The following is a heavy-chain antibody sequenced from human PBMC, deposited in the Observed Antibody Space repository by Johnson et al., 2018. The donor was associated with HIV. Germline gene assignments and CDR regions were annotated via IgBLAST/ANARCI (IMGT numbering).Heavy chain of an antibody. CDR1: GFTFSSYA. J-gene: IGHJ3*02. CDR3: ARADHTSGRNGAGAFDI. D-gene: IGHD2-15*01. Sequence: EVQLVESGGGVVQPGRSLRLSCAASGFTFSSYAMHWVRQAPGKGLEWVSYISTSGSTRYYADSMKGRFTISRDNAKNSLYLQMNSLRAEDTAVYYCARADHTSGRNGAGAFDIWGQGTMVTVSS. V-gene: IGHV3-48*04. CDR2: ISTSGSTR.